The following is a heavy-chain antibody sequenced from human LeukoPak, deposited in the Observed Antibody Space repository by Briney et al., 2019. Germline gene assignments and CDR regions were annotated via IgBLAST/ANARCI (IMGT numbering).Heavy chain of an antibody. Sequence: SETLSLTCTVSGGAISSGDYYWSWIRQPPGKGLEWIGYSYYSGNTYYNPSLKSRVTISMDTSKNQFSLKLNSMTAADTAVYYCATAPYEYIWGTYRTNWFDPWGQGSLVTVSS. CDR1: GGAISSGDYY. CDR2: SYYSGNT. CDR3: ATAPYEYIWGTYRTNWFDP. D-gene: IGHD3-16*02. V-gene: IGHV4-30-4*01. J-gene: IGHJ5*02.